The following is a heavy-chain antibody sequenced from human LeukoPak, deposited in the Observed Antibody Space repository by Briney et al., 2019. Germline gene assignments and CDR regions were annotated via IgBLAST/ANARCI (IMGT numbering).Heavy chain of an antibody. Sequence: GGSLRLSCAASGFTFSSYSMNWVRQAPGKGLEWVSYISSSRSTIYYADSVKGRFTISRDNAKNSLYLQMNSLRAEDTAVYYCARDAATMVRGVTHFDYWGQGTLVTVSS. V-gene: IGHV3-48*04. CDR3: ARDAATMVRGVTHFDY. CDR1: GFTFSSYS. D-gene: IGHD3-10*01. CDR2: ISSSRSTI. J-gene: IGHJ4*02.